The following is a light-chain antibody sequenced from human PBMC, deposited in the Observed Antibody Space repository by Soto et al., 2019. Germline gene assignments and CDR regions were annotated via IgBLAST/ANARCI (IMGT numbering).Light chain of an antibody. V-gene: IGLV2-8*01. CDR2: EVS. CDR1: SSDVGGYNY. Sequence: QSALTQPPSASGSPGQSVTISCTGTSSDVGGYNYVSWYQQHPGKAPKLMIYEVSERPSGVPDRFPGSKSSSTTSLTVSGLQAEDEADYYCSSYAGSNNFVFGTGTKVTVL. J-gene: IGLJ1*01. CDR3: SSYAGSNNFV.